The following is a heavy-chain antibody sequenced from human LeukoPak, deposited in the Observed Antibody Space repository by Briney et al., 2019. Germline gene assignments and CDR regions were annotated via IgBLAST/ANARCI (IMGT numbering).Heavy chain of an antibody. J-gene: IGHJ3*02. CDR2: IYYSGST. CDR3: AGPREDVLRYDAFDI. V-gene: IGHV4-39*01. D-gene: IGHD1-26*01. Sequence: SETLSLTCTVSGGSISSSSYYWGWIRQPPGKGLEWIGSIYYSGSTYYNPSLKSRVTISVDTSKNQFSLKLSSVTAADTAVYSCAGPREDVLRYDAFDIWAKGPRSPSLQ. CDR1: GGSISSSSYY.